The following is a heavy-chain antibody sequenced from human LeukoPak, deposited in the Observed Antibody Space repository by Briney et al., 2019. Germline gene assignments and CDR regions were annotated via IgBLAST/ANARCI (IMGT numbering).Heavy chain of an antibody. D-gene: IGHD7-27*01. J-gene: IGHJ4*02. V-gene: IGHV3-7*04. CDR1: GFTFSTYE. Sequence: PGGSLRLSCAASGFTFSTYEMNWVRQAPGKGLEWVANIKEDGSEKYYVDSVKGRFTMSRDNARDSLYLEMNSLRAEDTAVYYCARGSNWAFDHWGQGTLVTASS. CDR3: ARGSNWAFDH. CDR2: IKEDGSEK.